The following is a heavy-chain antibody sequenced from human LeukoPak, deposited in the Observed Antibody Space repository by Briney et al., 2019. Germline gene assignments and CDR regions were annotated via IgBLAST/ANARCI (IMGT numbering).Heavy chain of an antibody. CDR1: GFTVSSNY. V-gene: IGHV3-53*01. CDR3: ARGLYYYVMDV. Sequence: GGSLRLSCAASGFTVSSNYMSWVRQAPGKGLEWVSVIYSGGSTYYANSVKGRFTISRDSSKNTLYLQINNLRAEDTAIYYCARGLYYYVMDVWGPGTTVTVSS. J-gene: IGHJ6*02. CDR2: IYSGGST.